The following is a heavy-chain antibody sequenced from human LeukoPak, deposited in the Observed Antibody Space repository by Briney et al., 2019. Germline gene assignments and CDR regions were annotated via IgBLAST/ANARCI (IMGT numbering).Heavy chain of an antibody. CDR2: IHHDGRI. V-gene: IGHV4/OR15-8*01. CDR3: ARSHDHLWGNYPDY. CDR1: GGSIDSTNW. Sequence: SETLSLTCDVSGGSIDSTNWWNRVRQPPGKGLEWIGEIHHDGRINYNPSLKSRVTLSVDKSKNQFSLRLNSVTAADTAMYYCARSHDHLWGNYPDYWGQGTLVTVSS. D-gene: IGHD3-16*02. J-gene: IGHJ4*02.